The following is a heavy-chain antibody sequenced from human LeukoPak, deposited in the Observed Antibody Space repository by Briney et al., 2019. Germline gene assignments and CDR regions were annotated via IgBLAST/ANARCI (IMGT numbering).Heavy chain of an antibody. V-gene: IGHV5-51*01. CDR2: IYPGDSDT. CDR1: GYSFTSYW. J-gene: IGHJ4*02. Sequence: GESLKISCKGSGYSFTSYWIGWVRQMPGKGLEWMGIIYPGDSDTRYSPSFQGQVTISADKSISTAYLQWSSLKASDTAMYYCARRQDCSGGSCYVFDYWGQGTLLTVSS. D-gene: IGHD2-15*01. CDR3: ARRQDCSGGSCYVFDY.